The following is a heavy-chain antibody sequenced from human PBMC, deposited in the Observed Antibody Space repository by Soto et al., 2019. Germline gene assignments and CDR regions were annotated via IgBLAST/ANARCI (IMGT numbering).Heavy chain of an antibody. Sequence: PGGSLRLSCAASGFTFSSYGMHWVRQAPGKGLEWVAVIWYDGSNKYYADSVKGRFTISRDNSKNTLYLQMNSLRAEDTAVYYCARAGGQQLYYYYGMDVWGQGTTVTVSS. CDR1: GFTFSSYG. V-gene: IGHV3-33*01. D-gene: IGHD6-13*01. CDR2: IWYDGSNK. CDR3: ARAGGQQLYYYYGMDV. J-gene: IGHJ6*02.